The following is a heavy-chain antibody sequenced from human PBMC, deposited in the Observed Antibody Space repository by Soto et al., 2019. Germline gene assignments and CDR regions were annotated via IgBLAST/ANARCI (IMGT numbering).Heavy chain of an antibody. CDR2: FDPEDGET. D-gene: IGHD3-10*01. CDR1: GYTLTELS. J-gene: IGHJ4*02. V-gene: IGHV1-24*01. Sequence: GASVKVSCKVSGYTLTELSMHWVRQAPGKGLEWMGGFDPEDGETIYAQKFQGRVTMTEDTSTDTAYMELSSLRSEDTAVYYCATDSGSYYPYLYYFDYWGQGTLVTVSS. CDR3: ATDSGSYYPYLYYFDY.